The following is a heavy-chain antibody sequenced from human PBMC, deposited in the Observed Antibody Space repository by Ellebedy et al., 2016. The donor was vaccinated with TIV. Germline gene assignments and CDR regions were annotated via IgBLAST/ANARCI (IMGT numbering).Heavy chain of an antibody. D-gene: IGHD6-13*01. CDR1: GFTVSSNY. J-gene: IGHJ4*02. V-gene: IGHV3-66*01. CDR3: ARAHNMGSIAAAGTVDY. CDR2: IYSGGST. Sequence: GGSLRLXCAASGFTVSSNYMSWVRQAPGKGLEWVSVIYSGGSTYYADSVKGRFTISRDNSKNTLYLQMNSLRAEDTAVYYCARAHNMGSIAAAGTVDYWGQGTLVTVSS.